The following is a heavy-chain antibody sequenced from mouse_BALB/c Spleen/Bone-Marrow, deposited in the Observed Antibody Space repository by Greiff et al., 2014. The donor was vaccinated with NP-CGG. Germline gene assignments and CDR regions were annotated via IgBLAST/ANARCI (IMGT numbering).Heavy chain of an antibody. J-gene: IGHJ2*01. CDR3: ARRGWDGYFDY. V-gene: IGHV5-6-2*01. CDR1: GFTFSSYY. CDR2: INSNGGST. Sequence: SGGGLVKLGGSLKLSCAASGFTFSSYYMSWVRQTPEKRLELVAAINSNGGSTYYPDTVKGRFTISRDNAKNTLYLQMSSLKSEDTALYYCARRGWDGYFDYWGQGTTLTVSS. D-gene: IGHD4-1*01.